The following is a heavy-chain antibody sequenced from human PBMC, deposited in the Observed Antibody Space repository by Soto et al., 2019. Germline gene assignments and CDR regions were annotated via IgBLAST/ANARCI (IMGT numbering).Heavy chain of an antibody. Sequence: QVQLVQSGAEVKKPGASVKVSCKASGYTFTSYAMLWVRQAPGQRLEWMGWINAGNGNTKYSQKFQGRVTITRETSASTAYIELSSLRSEDTAVSYCARGPVGPDGPGDYWGQGTLVTVSS. CDR1: GYTFTSYA. J-gene: IGHJ4*02. CDR2: INAGNGNT. V-gene: IGHV1-3*01. CDR3: ARGPVGPDGPGDY.